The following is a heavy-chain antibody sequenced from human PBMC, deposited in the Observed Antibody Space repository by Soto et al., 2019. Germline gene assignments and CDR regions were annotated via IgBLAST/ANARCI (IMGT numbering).Heavy chain of an antibody. V-gene: IGHV3-21*01. J-gene: IGHJ6*02. D-gene: IGHD2-15*01. CDR2: ISSTSNYI. CDR1: GFTFSSYS. CDR3: VRDRMVDYGMDV. Sequence: GGSLRLSCAASGFTFSSYSMNWVRQAPGKWLEWVSYISSTSNYIYYADSVKGRFTISRDNAKNSLYLQMNSLRAEDTAFYYCVRDRMVDYGMDVWGQGXTVTVSS.